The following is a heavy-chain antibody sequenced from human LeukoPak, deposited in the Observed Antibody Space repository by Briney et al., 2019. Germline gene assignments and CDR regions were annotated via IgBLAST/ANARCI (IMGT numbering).Heavy chain of an antibody. CDR1: GGSFSGYY. V-gene: IGHV4-34*01. CDR2: FHFGGST. J-gene: IGHJ4*02. Sequence: SETLSLTCAVYGGSFSGYYWSWIRQPPGKGLEWIATFHFGGSTYYNPSLRSRVTILVDTSKNQVSLKLTSMTAADTAVYYCARVGATVVTSFDSWGQGTLVTVSS. CDR3: ARVGATVVTSFDS. D-gene: IGHD4-23*01.